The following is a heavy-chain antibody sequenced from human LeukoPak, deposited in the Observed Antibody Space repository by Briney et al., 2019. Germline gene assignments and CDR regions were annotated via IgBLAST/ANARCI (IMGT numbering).Heavy chain of an antibody. V-gene: IGHV5-51*01. Sequence: GESLKISCKGSGYSFTSYWIGWVRQMPGKGLEWMGIIYPGDSDTRYSPSFQGQVTISADKSISTAYLQWSSLKASDTAMYYCARLDVDTAMAVAATSGFDYWGQGTLVTVSS. CDR3: ARLDVDTAMAVAATSGFDY. J-gene: IGHJ4*02. CDR1: GYSFTSYW. D-gene: IGHD5-18*01. CDR2: IYPGDSDT.